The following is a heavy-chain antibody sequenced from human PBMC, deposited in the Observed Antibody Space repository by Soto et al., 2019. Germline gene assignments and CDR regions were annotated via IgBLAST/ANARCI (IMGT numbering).Heavy chain of an antibody. CDR2: ISSSGSTI. D-gene: IGHD3-3*01. Sequence: GGSLRLSCVASGFTFSDYYMSWIRQAPGKGLEWVSYISSSGSTIYYADSVKGRFTISRDNAKNSLYLQMNSLRAEDTAVYYCARDGSAAPPRFLEWTKTPLNDAFDIWGQGTMVTVSS. CDR3: ARDGSAAPPRFLEWTKTPLNDAFDI. CDR1: GFTFSDYY. J-gene: IGHJ3*02. V-gene: IGHV3-11*01.